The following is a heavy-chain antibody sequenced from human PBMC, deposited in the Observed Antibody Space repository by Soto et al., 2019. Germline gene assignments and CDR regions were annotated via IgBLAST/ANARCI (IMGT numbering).Heavy chain of an antibody. CDR3: ARTYYYDSSGYNVAAFDI. Sequence: GGSLRLSCAASGFTFSSYAMSWVRQAPGKGLEWVSAISGSGGSTYYADSVKGRFTISRDNSKNTLYLQMNSLRAEDTAVYYCARTYYYDSSGYNVAAFDIWGQGTMVTVSS. CDR1: GFTFSSYA. CDR2: ISGSGGST. D-gene: IGHD3-22*01. J-gene: IGHJ3*02. V-gene: IGHV3-23*01.